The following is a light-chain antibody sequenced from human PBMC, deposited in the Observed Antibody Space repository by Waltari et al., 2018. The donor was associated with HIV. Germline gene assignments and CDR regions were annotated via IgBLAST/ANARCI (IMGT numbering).Light chain of an antibody. CDR1: QGVRQY. Sequence: DIQMTQSPSSLSASVGDRVKITCRASQGVRQYVAWYHQRPGEPPKVVIYGATILQAGVEPRFSASGSGTDFSLTISSLRAEDLGIYYCQTYNGPPFAFGGGTKV. CDR3: QTYNGPPFA. V-gene: IGKV1-27*01. J-gene: IGKJ4*01. CDR2: GAT.